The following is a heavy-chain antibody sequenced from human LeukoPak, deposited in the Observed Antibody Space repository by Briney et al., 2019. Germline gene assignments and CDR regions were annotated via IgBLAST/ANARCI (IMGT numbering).Heavy chain of an antibody. D-gene: IGHD3-3*01. CDR2: FDPEDGET. CDR1: GYTLTELS. CDR3: ATVYNYDFWSGYPD. J-gene: IGHJ4*02. V-gene: IGHV1-24*01. Sequence: ASVKVSCKVSGYTLTELSMHWMRQVPGKGLEWMGGFDPEDGETIYAQKFQGRVTMTEDTSTDTAYMELSSLRSEDTAVYYCATVYNYDFWSGYPDWGQGTLVTVSS.